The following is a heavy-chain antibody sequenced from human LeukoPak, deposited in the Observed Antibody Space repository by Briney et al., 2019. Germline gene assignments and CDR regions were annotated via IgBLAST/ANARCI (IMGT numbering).Heavy chain of an antibody. V-gene: IGHV3-30*18. CDR3: AKLSVTGTPFDY. Sequence: GGSLRLSCAASGFTFSSYGMHWVRQAPGKGLEWVAVISYDGSNKYYADSVKGRFTISRDNSKNTLYLQMNSLRAEDTAVYYCAKLSVTGTPFDYWGQGTLVTVSS. J-gene: IGHJ4*02. D-gene: IGHD1-20*01. CDR2: ISYDGSNK. CDR1: GFTFSSYG.